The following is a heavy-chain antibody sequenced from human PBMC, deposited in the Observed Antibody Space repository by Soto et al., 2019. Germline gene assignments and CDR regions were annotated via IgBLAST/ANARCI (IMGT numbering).Heavy chain of an antibody. CDR3: ARDRQDIVVVPAAMPVVCGYGMDV. J-gene: IGHJ6*02. D-gene: IGHD2-2*01. Sequence: QVQLVESGGGVVQPGRSLRLSCAASGFTFSSYGMHWVRQAPGKGLEWVAVIWYDGSNKYYADSVKGRFTISRDNSKNTLYLQMNSLRAEDTAVYYCARDRQDIVVVPAAMPVVCGYGMDVWGQGTTVTVSS. CDR2: IWYDGSNK. CDR1: GFTFSSYG. V-gene: IGHV3-33*01.